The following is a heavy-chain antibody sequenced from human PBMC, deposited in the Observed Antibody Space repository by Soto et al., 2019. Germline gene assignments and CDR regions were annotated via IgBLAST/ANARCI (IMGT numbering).Heavy chain of an antibody. Sequence: PSETLARTCTFSGGSVSSGSYCWSWIRQPPGKGLEWIGYIYYSGSTNYNPSLKSRVTISLDTSKNQFSLKLSSVTAADTAVYYCAALAARGYYFDYWGQGTLVTVSS. CDR3: AALAARGYYFDY. CDR2: IYYSGST. V-gene: IGHV4-61*01. CDR1: GGSVSSGSYC. J-gene: IGHJ4*02. D-gene: IGHD6-6*01.